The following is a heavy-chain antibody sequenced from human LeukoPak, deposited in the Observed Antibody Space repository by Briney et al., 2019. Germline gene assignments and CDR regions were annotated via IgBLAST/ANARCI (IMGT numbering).Heavy chain of an antibody. J-gene: IGHJ4*02. Sequence: SETLSLTCAVYGGSFSGYYWSWIRQPPGKGLEWIGEINLSGSTNYNPSLKSRVTISVDTSKNQFSLKLSSVTAADTAVYYCAREPSGYDWADYWGQGTLVTVSS. CDR3: AREPSGYDWADY. CDR1: GGSFSGYY. D-gene: IGHD5-12*01. CDR2: INLSGST. V-gene: IGHV4-34*01.